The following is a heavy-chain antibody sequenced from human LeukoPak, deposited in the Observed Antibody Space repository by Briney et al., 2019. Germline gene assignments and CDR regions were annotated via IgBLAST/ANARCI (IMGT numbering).Heavy chain of an antibody. V-gene: IGHV1-69*13. Sequence: SVKVYCKASGGTFSSYAISWVRQAPGQGLEWMGGIIPIFGTANYAQKFQGRVTITADESTSTAYMELSSLRSEDTAVYYCARASGYYGGRAFDIWGQGTMVPVSS. CDR1: GGTFSSYA. CDR2: IIPIFGTA. CDR3: ARASGYYGGRAFDI. J-gene: IGHJ3*02. D-gene: IGHD3-22*01.